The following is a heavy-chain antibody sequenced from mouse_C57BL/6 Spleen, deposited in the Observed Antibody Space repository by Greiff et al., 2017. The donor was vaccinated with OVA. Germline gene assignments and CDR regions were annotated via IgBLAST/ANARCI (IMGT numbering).Heavy chain of an antibody. J-gene: IGHJ4*01. Sequence: SGPELVKPGASVKMSCKASGYTFTDYNMHWVKQSHGKSLEWIGYINPNNGGTSYNQKFKGKATLTVNKSSSTAYMELRSLTSEDSAVYYCFYGYDDEGYYAMDYWGQGTSVTVSS. CDR3: FYGYDDEGYYAMDY. CDR1: GYTFTDYN. D-gene: IGHD2-2*01. CDR2: INPNNGGT. V-gene: IGHV1-22*01.